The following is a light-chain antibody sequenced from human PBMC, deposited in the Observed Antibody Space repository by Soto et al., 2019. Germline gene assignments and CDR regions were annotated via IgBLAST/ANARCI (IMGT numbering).Light chain of an antibody. J-gene: IGLJ1*01. Sequence: QSALTQPPSASGSPGRSVTISCTGTSSDVGGYDYVSWYQQHPGKAPKLMIFEVSKRPSGVPDRFSGSKSGNTASLTVSGLQAEDEADYYCSSYAGNTKGVFGTGTKVTVL. CDR1: SSDVGGYDY. CDR3: SSYAGNTKGV. V-gene: IGLV2-8*01. CDR2: EVS.